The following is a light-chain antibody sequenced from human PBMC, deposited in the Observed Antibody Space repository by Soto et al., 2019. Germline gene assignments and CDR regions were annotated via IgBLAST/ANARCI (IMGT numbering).Light chain of an antibody. CDR3: SSYISSRTYAL. CDR1: SSDIGSYKY. CDR2: DVT. J-gene: IGLJ2*01. Sequence: QSALTQPASVSGYPGQSITISCTGTSSDIGSYKYVSWYQQRPGKAPKLIISDVTIRASGVSDRFSGSKSGNTASLTISGLQTEDEGDYYCSSYISSRTYALFGGGTKLTVL. V-gene: IGLV2-14*01.